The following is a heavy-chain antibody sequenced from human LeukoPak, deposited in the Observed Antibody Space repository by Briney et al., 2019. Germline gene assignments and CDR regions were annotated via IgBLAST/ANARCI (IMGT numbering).Heavy chain of an antibody. CDR3: ARDQRYYDSNGYPEDGFDV. J-gene: IGHJ3*01. CDR1: GASINSSNW. D-gene: IGHD3-22*01. V-gene: IGHV4-4*02. CDR2: IYHSGST. Sequence: PSGTLSLTCAVSGASINSSNWWSWVRQSPGKGLEWIVEIYHSGSTNYNPSLKSRVTISVDKSKNQFSLKVTSVTAADTAMYYCARDQRYYDSNGYPEDGFDVWSQGTMVTVSS.